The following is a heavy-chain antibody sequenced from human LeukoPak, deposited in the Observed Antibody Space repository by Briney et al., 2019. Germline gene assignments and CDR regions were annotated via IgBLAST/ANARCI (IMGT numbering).Heavy chain of an antibody. D-gene: IGHD2/OR15-2a*01. CDR2: ISVTGDTT. CDR1: GFTFSNYG. Sequence: PGGSLRLSCAASGFTFSNYGMSWVRQAPGKGLEWVSAISVTGDTTYYADSAKGRFTISRDNSKHTVYLQMKSLRAEDTALYYCARENIFDYWGQGTLVTVSS. J-gene: IGHJ4*02. CDR3: ARENIFDY. V-gene: IGHV3-23*01.